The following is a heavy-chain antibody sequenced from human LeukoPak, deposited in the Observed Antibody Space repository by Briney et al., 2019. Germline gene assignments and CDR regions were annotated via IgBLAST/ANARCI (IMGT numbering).Heavy chain of an antibody. CDR3: ARGFGKLFPFDY. Sequence: SETLSLTCTVSGGSISSSSYYWGWIRQPPGKGLEWIGSIYYSGSTYYNPSLKSRVTISVDTSKNQFSLKLSSVTAADTAVYYCARGFGKLFPFDYWGQGTLVTVSS. V-gene: IGHV4-39*07. CDR2: IYYSGST. CDR1: GGSISSSSYY. J-gene: IGHJ4*02. D-gene: IGHD3-10*01.